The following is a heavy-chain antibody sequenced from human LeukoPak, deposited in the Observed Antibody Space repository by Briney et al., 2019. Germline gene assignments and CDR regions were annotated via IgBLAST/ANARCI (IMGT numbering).Heavy chain of an antibody. D-gene: IGHD3-9*01. CDR1: GFTFSHYA. J-gene: IGHJ5*02. Sequence: GGSLRLSCAASGFTFSHYAMTWVRQDPRKGLVWVSRINGDGRNINYADSVRGRFTISRDNSKNTLYLQMNSLRAEDTAVYYCAKDHTLYYDILTRHNWFDPWGQGTLVTVSS. V-gene: IGHV3-74*01. CDR3: AKDHTLYYDILTRHNWFDP. CDR2: INGDGRNI.